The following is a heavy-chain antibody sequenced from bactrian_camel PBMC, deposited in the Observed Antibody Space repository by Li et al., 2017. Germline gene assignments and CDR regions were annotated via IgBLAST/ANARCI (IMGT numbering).Heavy chain of an antibody. CDR2: IDSDGTT. V-gene: IGHV3S26*01. J-gene: IGHJ4*01. CDR3: MIRASKCDRYRFREIAYAF. Sequence: HVQLVESGGGSVQSGGSLRLSCVASGYTYNGYCKAWFRQAPGQMRVGIAAIDSDGTTTYADSVKGRFTLSEDNAKNTLFLQMDNLKPEDTAMYSCMIRASKCDRYRFREIAYAFRGQGTQVTVS. CDR1: GYTYNGYC.